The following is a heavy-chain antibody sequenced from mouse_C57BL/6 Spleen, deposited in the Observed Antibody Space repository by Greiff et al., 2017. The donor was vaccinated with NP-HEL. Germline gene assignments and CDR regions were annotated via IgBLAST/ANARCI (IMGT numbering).Heavy chain of an antibody. J-gene: IGHJ4*01. CDR3: ARSSSYYYAMDY. CDR1: GFTFTDYY. CDR2: IRNTANGYTT. V-gene: IGHV7-3*01. Sequence: EVQRVESGGGLVQPGGSLSLSCAASGFTFTDYYMSWVRQPPGKALEWLGFIRNTANGYTTEYSASVKGRFTISRDKSQSILYHQMNALRAEDSATYVCARSSSYYYAMDYWGQGTSVTVSS.